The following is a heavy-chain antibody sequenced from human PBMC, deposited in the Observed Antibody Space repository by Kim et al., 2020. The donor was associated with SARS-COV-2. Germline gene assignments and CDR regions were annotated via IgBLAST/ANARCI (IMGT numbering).Heavy chain of an antibody. Sequence: TGRFTISRETSKNPLYLQMNSLRAEDTAVYYCARTICSGGTCYKGWFDPWGQGTLVTVSS. V-gene: IGHV3-30*07. D-gene: IGHD2-15*01. J-gene: IGHJ5*02. CDR3: ARTICSGGTCYKGWFDP.